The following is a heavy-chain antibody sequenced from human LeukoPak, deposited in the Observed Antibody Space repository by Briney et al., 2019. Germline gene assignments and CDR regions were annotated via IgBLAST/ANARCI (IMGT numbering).Heavy chain of an antibody. V-gene: IGHV4-59*01. D-gene: IGHD3-22*01. J-gene: IGHJ6*02. CDR2: IYYSGST. Sequence: PSETLSLTCAVYGGSFSGYYWSWIRQPPGKGLEWIGYIYYSGSTNYNPSLKSRVTISVDTSKNQFSLKLSSVTAADTAVYYCARGGLDYYDSSGYYPPTYHYYYGMDVWGQGTTVTAPS. CDR1: GGSFSGYY. CDR3: ARGGLDYYDSSGYYPPTYHYYYGMDV.